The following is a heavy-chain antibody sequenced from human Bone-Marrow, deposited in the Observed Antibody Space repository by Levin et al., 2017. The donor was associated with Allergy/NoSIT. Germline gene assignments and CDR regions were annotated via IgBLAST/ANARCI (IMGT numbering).Heavy chain of an antibody. CDR2: ISGNGDIT. CDR1: GFTFSNYG. CDR3: AKFDRPGFYGIDALDI. J-gene: IGHJ3*02. V-gene: IGHV3-23*01. Sequence: PGGSLRLSCATSGFTFSNYGLNWVRQAPGKGLEWVSGISGNGDITYFADSVKGRFTMSRDYSLNTLYLQMNRLRVEDTAIYYCAKFDRPGFYGIDALDIWGQGTMVTVSS. D-gene: IGHD3-22*01.